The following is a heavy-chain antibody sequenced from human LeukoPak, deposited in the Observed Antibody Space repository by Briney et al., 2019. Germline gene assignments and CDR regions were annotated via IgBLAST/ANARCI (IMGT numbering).Heavy chain of an antibody. D-gene: IGHD1-1*01. CDR3: ARDLEKV. Sequence: PGGSLRLSRAASGFTFSSYAMHWVRQAPGKGLEWVAVISYDGSNKYYADSVKGRFTISRDNSKNTLYLQMNSLRAEDTAVYYCARDLEKVWGQGTLVTVSS. CDR2: ISYDGSNK. J-gene: IGHJ4*02. V-gene: IGHV3-30-3*01. CDR1: GFTFSSYA.